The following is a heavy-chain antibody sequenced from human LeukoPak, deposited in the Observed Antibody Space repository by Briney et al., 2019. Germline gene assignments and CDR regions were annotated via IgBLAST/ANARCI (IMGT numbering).Heavy chain of an antibody. D-gene: IGHD5-24*01. J-gene: IGHJ4*02. CDR1: GFTVSSNY. V-gene: IGHV3-66*01. CDR3: ARDRKGYMGVDY. CDR2: IYSGGST. Sequence: GGSLRLSCAASGFTVSSNYMSWVRQAPGKGLEWVSVIYSGGSTYYADSVKGRFTISRDNSKNTLYLQMNSLRAEDTAVYYCARDRKGYMGVDYWGQGTLVTVSS.